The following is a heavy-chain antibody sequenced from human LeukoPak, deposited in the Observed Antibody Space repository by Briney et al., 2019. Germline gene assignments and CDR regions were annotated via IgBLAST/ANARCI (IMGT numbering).Heavy chain of an antibody. CDR3: AKRGVERVGDYHYYYYLDV. CDR2: INPNSGGT. CDR1: GYTFTGYY. J-gene: IGHJ6*03. D-gene: IGHD1-1*01. V-gene: IGHV1-2*02. Sequence: ASVKVSCKASGYTFTGYYMHWVRQAPGQGLEWMGWINPNSGGTNYAQKFQGRVTMTRDTSISTAYMELSSLTSDDTALYYCAKRGVERVGDYHYYYYLDVWGKGTTVTVSS.